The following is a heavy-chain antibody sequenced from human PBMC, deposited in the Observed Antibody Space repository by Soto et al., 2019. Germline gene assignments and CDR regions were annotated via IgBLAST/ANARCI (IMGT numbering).Heavy chain of an antibody. J-gene: IGHJ4*02. V-gene: IGHV4-39*01. CDR2: IYYSGST. D-gene: IGHD3-10*01. Sequence: QLQLQESGPGLVKPSETLSLTCTVSGGSISSSSYYWGWIRQPPGKGLEWIGSIYYSGSTYYNPSLKSRVTISVDTSKNQFSLKLSSVTAADTAVYYCARHFKARAHMVRGIWGQGTLVTVSS. CDR1: GGSISSSSYY. CDR3: ARHFKARAHMVRGI.